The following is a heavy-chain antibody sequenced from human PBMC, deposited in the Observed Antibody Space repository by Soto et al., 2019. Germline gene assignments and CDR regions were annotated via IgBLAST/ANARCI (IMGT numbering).Heavy chain of an antibody. D-gene: IGHD3-22*01. CDR3: ARPTYYDSRVGDI. V-gene: IGHV4-39*01. Sequence: QLQLQESGPGLVKPSETLSLTCTVSGGSISSSSYYWGWIRQPPGKGLEWIGSIYYSGSTYYNPSLKSRVTISVDTSKNQFALKLSSATAADTAVYYCARPTYYDSRVGDIWGQGTMVTVSS. J-gene: IGHJ3*02. CDR2: IYYSGST. CDR1: GGSISSSSYY.